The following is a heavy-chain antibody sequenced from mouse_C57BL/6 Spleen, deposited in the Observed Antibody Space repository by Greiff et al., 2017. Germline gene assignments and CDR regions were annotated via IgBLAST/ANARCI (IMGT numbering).Heavy chain of an antibody. J-gene: IGHJ4*01. CDR1: GYTFTSYW. CDR2: IDPSDSET. CDR3: ARGASRYAMDY. V-gene: IGHV1-52*01. D-gene: IGHD3-1*01. Sequence: QVQLKQPGAELVRPGSSVKLSCKASGYTFTSYWMHWVKQRPIQGLEWIGNIDPSDSETHYNQKFKDKATLTVDKSSSTAYMQLSSLTSEDSAVYYCARGASRYAMDYWGQGTSVTVSS.